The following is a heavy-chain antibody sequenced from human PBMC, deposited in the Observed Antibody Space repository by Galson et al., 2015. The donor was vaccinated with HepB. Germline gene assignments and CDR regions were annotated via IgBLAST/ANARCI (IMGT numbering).Heavy chain of an antibody. CDR3: ASRPVSTMPSIDY. V-gene: IGHV1-69*13. Sequence: SVKVSCKASGGTFSSYAISWVRQAPGQGLEWMGGIIPIFGIANYAQKFQGRVTITADESTSTAYMELSSLRSEDTAVYYCASRPVSTMPSIDYWGQGTLVTVSS. D-gene: IGHD5/OR15-5a*01. CDR1: GGTFSSYA. J-gene: IGHJ4*02. CDR2: IIPIFGIA.